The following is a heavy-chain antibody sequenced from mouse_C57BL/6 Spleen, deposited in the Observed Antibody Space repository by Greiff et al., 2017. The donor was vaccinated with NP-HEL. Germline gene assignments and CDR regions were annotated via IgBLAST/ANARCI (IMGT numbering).Heavy chain of an antibody. CDR3: ARRYGSSYVYFDY. CDR1: GYAFSSYW. Sequence: QVQLKESGAELVKPGASVKISCKASGYAFSSYWMNWVKQRPGKGLEWIGQIYPGDGDTNYNGKFKDKATLTADKSSSTAYMQLSSLTSEDSAVYFCARRYGSSYVYFDYWGQGTTLTVSS. D-gene: IGHD1-1*01. J-gene: IGHJ2*01. CDR2: IYPGDGDT. V-gene: IGHV1-80*01.